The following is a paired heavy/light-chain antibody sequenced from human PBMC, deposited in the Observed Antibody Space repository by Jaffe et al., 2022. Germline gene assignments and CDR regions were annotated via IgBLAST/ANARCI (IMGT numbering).Light chain of an antibody. Sequence: HSALTQPASVSGSPGQSITMSCTGTSSDVGSYNFVSWYQQHPGKAPKLVISDVTNRPSGVSNRFSGSKSGNTASLTISGLQAEDEADYYCASYTTNSTLLFGGGTKLTVL. V-gene: IGLV2-14*03. CDR3: ASYTTNSTLL. CDR1: SSDVGSYNF. J-gene: IGLJ2*01. CDR2: DVT.
Heavy chain of an antibody. V-gene: IGHV5-51*03. CDR2: MYPGDSSI. CDR1: GYKFTTYW. D-gene: IGHD2-8*02. J-gene: IGHJ4*02. Sequence: EVQLVQSGAEVKKPGESLKISCTGSGYKFTTYWIGWVRQLPGERLEWMGIMYPGDSSIKYSPSFEGQVTISADRSISTAYLQWSSLKASDTAIYYCARLVLGRYYFDYWGQGTLVTVSS. CDR3: ARLVLGRYYFDY.